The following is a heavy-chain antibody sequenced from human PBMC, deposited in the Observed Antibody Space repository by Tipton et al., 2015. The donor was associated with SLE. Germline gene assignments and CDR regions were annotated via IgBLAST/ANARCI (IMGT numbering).Heavy chain of an antibody. J-gene: IGHJ5*02. CDR3: ARDRYGDPNWFDP. CDR1: GFTFSTYT. V-gene: IGHV3-21*06. Sequence: SLRLSCAASGFTFSTYTMSWVRQAPGKGLEWVSSISSSSNYIYYADSVKGRFTISRDNAKNSLYLQMNSLRAEDTAVYYCARDRYGDPNWFDPWGQGTLVTVSS. CDR2: ISSSSNYI. D-gene: IGHD4-17*01.